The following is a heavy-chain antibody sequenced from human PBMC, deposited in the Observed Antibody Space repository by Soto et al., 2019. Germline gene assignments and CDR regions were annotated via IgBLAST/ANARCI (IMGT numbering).Heavy chain of an antibody. D-gene: IGHD3-22*01. CDR1: GGSFSGHS. Sequence: QVQLQQCGAGLLKPSETLSLTCAVYGGSFSGHSWTWIRQSPGKGLEWIGDINHSGRVTYSPSLKSRVTISLDTAKNQFSLTLSAVTDADTAMYYCSTRAYDTNGYYRFDPWGQGTLVTVSS. CDR2: INHSGRV. CDR3: STRAYDTNGYYRFDP. V-gene: IGHV4-34*01. J-gene: IGHJ5*01.